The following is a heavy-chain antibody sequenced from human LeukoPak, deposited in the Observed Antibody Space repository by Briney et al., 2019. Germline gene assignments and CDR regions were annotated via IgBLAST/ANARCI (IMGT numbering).Heavy chain of an antibody. J-gene: IGHJ4*02. CDR3: AKEPPHSGSYYRADPIDY. CDR1: GFTFDDYA. Sequence: PGGSLRLSCAASGFTFDDYAMHWVRQAPGKGLEWDSLISGNGGSTYYADSVKGRFTISRDNSKNSLYLQMNSLRTEDTALYYCAKEPPHSGSYYRADPIDYWGQGTLVTVSS. D-gene: IGHD1-26*01. CDR2: ISGNGGST. V-gene: IGHV3-43*02.